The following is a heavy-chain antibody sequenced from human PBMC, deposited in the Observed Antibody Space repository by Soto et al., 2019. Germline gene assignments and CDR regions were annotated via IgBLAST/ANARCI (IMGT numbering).Heavy chain of an antibody. D-gene: IGHD2-2*01. Sequence: EVQLLESGGGLVQPGGSLRLSCAASGFTFSSYAMSWVRQAPGKGLEWVSAISGSGGSPYYADSVKGRFSISRDNSKITLDPQVDSLRAEDTAVYYFAKDNIVIVPPATERGMDVWGQGARVTVSS. V-gene: IGHV3-23*01. CDR1: GFTFSSYA. CDR3: AKDNIVIVPPATERGMDV. CDR2: ISGSGGSP. J-gene: IGHJ6*02.